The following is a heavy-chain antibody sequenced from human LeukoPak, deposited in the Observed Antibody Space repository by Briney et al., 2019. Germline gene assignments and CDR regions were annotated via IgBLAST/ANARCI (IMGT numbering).Heavy chain of an antibody. J-gene: IGHJ6*03. CDR1: GYTFTGYY. V-gene: IGHV1-2*02. Sequence: ASVKVSCKASGYTFTGYYMHWVRQAPGQGLEWMGWINHNSGGTNYAQKFQGRVTMTRDTSISTAYMELSRLRSDDTAVYYCARDRPDYCSGGSCYDYYYYYMDVWGKGTTVTVSS. CDR3: ARDRPDYCSGGSCYDYYYYYMDV. CDR2: INHNSGGT. D-gene: IGHD2-15*01.